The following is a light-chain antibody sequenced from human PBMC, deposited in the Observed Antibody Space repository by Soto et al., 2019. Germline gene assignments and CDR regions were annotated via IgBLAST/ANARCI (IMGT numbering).Light chain of an antibody. CDR3: QQYNTWPRT. CDR1: QSVSSN. Sequence: EIVMTQSPATLSVSPGERLTLSCRASQSVSSNLAWYQQTPGQPPRILIYGASTRATGIPARFSSSGSGTEFTLPISRLQSEDFAVYYCQQYNTWPRTFGQGTKVDIK. CDR2: GAS. V-gene: IGKV3-15*01. J-gene: IGKJ1*01.